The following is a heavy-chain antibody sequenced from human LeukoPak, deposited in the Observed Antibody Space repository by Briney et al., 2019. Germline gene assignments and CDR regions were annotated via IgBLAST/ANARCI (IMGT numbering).Heavy chain of an antibody. CDR2: IYHSGST. CDR3: ARGGEYYYDSSGYLH. V-gene: IGHV4-4*02. J-gene: IGHJ4*02. D-gene: IGHD3-22*01. CDR1: GGSISSSNW. Sequence: SETLPLTCAVSGGSISSSNWWSWVRQPPGKGLEWIGEIYHSGSTNYNPSLKSRVTISVDTSKNQFSLKLSSVTAADTAVYYCARGGEYYYDSSGYLHWGQGTLVTVSS.